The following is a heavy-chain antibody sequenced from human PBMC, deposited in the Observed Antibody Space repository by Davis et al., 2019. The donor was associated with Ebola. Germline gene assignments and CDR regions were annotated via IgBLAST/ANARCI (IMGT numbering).Heavy chain of an antibody. CDR3: ARGHNYAHEY. CDR2: VILKSGAT. Sequence: ASVKVSCKASGGTFNNYVISWVRQAPGQGLEWLGRVILKSGATNYAQKFQGRVTMTRDTSISTVYMELSSLRYDDTADYYCARGHNYAHEYWGQGTLVTVSS. CDR1: GGTFNNYV. V-gene: IGHV1-2*06. J-gene: IGHJ4*02. D-gene: IGHD4-11*01.